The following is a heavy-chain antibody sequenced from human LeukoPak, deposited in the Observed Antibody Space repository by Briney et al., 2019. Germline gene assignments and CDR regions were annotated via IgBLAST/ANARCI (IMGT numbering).Heavy chain of an antibody. CDR3: ARHAALRYFET. CDR2: INHSGST. CDR1: GGSISSSSYF. D-gene: IGHD3-9*01. J-gene: IGHJ4*02. Sequence: SETLSLTCTVSGGSISSSSYFWAWIRQPPGKGLEWIGEINHSGSTNYNPSLKSRVTISVDTSKNQFSLKLSSVTAADTAVYYCARHAALRYFETWGQGTLVTVSS. V-gene: IGHV4-39*01.